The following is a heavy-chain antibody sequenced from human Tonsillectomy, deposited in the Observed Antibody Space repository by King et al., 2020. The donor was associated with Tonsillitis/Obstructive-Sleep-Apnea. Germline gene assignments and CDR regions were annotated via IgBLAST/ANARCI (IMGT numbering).Heavy chain of an antibody. V-gene: IGHV7-4-1*02. CDR3: ARRYCSGGRCYYDAFDI. J-gene: IGHJ3*02. CDR2: ISTNTGNP. D-gene: IGHD2-15*01. CDR1: GYTFTIYA. Sequence: QLVQSGSELKNPGASVKVSCKASGYTFTIYAMNWVRQAPGQGLEWMGWISTNTGNPTYAQDFTGRFVFSLDTSVSTAYLQISSLKAEDTAVYYCARRYCSGGRCYYDAFDIWGQETMVTVSS.